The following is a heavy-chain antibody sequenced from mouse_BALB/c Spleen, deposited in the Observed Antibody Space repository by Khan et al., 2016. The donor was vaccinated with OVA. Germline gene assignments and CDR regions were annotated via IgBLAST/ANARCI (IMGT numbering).Heavy chain of an antibody. J-gene: IGHJ3*01. CDR3: ARRGYDYGRGALFAY. CDR2: IWSAGST. D-gene: IGHD2-4*01. CDR1: GFSLNNYS. Sequence: QVQLQQSGPGLVQPSQSLSITCTVSGFSLNNYSVHWVRQSPRKGLEWLGVIWSAGSTDYNAAFISRLTISKDNSRSQVFFKMNSLQPNDTAIYYCARRGYDYGRGALFAYWGQGTLVTVAA. V-gene: IGHV2-2*02.